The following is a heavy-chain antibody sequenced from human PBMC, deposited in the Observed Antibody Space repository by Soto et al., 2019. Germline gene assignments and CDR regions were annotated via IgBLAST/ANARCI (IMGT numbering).Heavy chain of an antibody. Sequence: QPQLQESGSGLVKPSQTLSLTCAVSGGSISSGGYSWSWIRQPPGKGLECIGYIYHSGSTYYNPSLKSLFTISVDRSKNQCSLKLSSVTAADTAVYYCARGPPLLWWSQGTLVTVSS. V-gene: IGHV4-30-2*01. CDR1: GGSISSGGYS. D-gene: IGHD2-21*01. CDR2: IYHSGST. J-gene: IGHJ4*02. CDR3: ARGPPLLW.